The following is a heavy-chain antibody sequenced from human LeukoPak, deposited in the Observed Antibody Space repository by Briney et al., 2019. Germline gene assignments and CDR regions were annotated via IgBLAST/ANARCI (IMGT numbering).Heavy chain of an antibody. CDR2: ISGSGGST. V-gene: IGHV3-23*01. J-gene: IGHJ4*02. CDR1: GFTFSSDA. Sequence: PGGSLRLSCAASGFTFSSDAMSWVRQAPGKGLEWVSAISGSGGSTYYADSVKGRFTISRDNSKNTLYLQMNSLRAEDTAVYYCAKDEAGATSPYYFDYWGQGTLVTVSS. CDR3: AKDEAGATSPYYFDY. D-gene: IGHD1-26*01.